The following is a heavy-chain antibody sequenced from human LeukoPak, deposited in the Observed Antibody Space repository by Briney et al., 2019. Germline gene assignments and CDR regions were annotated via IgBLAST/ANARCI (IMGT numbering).Heavy chain of an antibody. CDR3: AKVPISSGWPNFDY. CDR1: GFTFSNYA. Sequence: TGGSLRVSCAASGFTFSNYAMSWVRQAPGKGLEWVSAISGGGGSTYYADSVRGRFTVSRDNSRNTLYLQMNNLRAEDTAVYYCAKVPISSGWPNFDYWGQGTLVTVSS. CDR2: ISGGGGST. V-gene: IGHV3-23*01. J-gene: IGHJ4*02. D-gene: IGHD6-19*01.